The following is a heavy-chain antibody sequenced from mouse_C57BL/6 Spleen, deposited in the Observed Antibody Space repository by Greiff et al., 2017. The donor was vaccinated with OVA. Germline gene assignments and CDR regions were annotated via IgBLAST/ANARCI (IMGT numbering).Heavy chain of an antibody. CDR2: ISPGSGST. CDR1: GYTFTSYW. D-gene: IGHD4-1*01. V-gene: IGHV1-55*01. J-gene: IGHJ3*01. CDR3: ARKGANWVFAY. Sequence: VQLQQPGAELVKPGASVKMSCKASGYTFTSYWITWVKQRPGQGLEWIGDISPGSGSTNYNEKFKSKATLAVDTSSSTAYMQLSSLTSEDSAVYYCARKGANWVFAYWGQGTLVTVSA.